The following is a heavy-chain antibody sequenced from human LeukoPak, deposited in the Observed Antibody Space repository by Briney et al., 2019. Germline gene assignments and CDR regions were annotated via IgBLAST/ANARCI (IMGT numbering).Heavy chain of an antibody. J-gene: IGHJ4*02. CDR2: FDPEDGET. V-gene: IGHV1-24*01. CDR3: ATDLGGY. D-gene: IGHD3-10*01. Sequence: SVKVSCQVSGYTLTELSIHWVGQAPGKGLEWMGGFDPEDGETIYAQKFQGRVTMTEDTSTDTAYMELSSLRSEDTAVYYCATDLGGYWGQGTLVTVSS. CDR1: GYTLTELS.